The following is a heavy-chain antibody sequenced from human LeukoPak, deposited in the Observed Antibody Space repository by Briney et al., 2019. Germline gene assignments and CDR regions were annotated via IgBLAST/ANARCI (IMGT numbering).Heavy chain of an antibody. Sequence: PSETLSLTCTVSGGSISSYYWSWIRQPPGKGLEWIGYIYYSGSTNYNPSLKSRVTISVDTSKNQFSLKLSSVTAADTAVYYCARGVLPYYYLDYWGQGTLVTVSS. CDR3: ARGVLPYYYLDY. J-gene: IGHJ4*02. CDR2: IYYSGST. V-gene: IGHV4-59*01. D-gene: IGHD3-10*01. CDR1: GGSISSYY.